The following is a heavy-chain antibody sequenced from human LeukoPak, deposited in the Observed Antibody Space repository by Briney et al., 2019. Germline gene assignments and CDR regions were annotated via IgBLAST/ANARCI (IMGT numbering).Heavy chain of an antibody. D-gene: IGHD4-17*01. CDR1: GFSFISYG. V-gene: IGHV3-30*18. J-gene: IGHJ4*02. Sequence: QPGGSLRLSCAASGFSFISYGMHWVRQAPGKGLERVGVISDDGRNKKYADSVKGRFTISRDSSKDTLYLQMNSLRDEDTAVYYCAKRPSDYGDYVTYFDYWGQGTLVTVSS. CDR3: AKRPSDYGDYVTYFDY. CDR2: ISDDGRNK.